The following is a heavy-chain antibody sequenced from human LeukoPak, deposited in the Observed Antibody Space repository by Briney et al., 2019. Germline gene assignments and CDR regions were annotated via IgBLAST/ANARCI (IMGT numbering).Heavy chain of an antibody. V-gene: IGHV1-2*02. J-gene: IGHJ4*02. D-gene: IGHD3-10*01. Sequence: ASVEVSCKASGYTFTGYYMHWVRQAPGQGLEWMGWINPNSGGTNYAQKFQGRVTMTRDTSISTAYMELSRLRSDDTAVYYCARAVSMVRGVMSYWGQGTLVTVSS. CDR3: ARAVSMVRGVMSY. CDR1: GYTFTGYY. CDR2: INPNSGGT.